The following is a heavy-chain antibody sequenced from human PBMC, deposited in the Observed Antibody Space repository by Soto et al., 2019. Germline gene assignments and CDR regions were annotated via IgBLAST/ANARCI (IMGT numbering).Heavy chain of an antibody. CDR2: INPNSGGT. V-gene: IGHV1-2*04. J-gene: IGHJ4*02. CDR3: AREDRDGYKPFDY. CDR1: GYTFTGYY. Sequence: GASVKVSCKASGYTFTGYYMHWVRQAPGQGLEWMGWINPNSGGTNYAQKFQGWVTMTRDTSISTAYMELSRLRSDDTAVYYCAREDRDGYKPFDYWGQGTLVTVS. D-gene: IGHD5-12*01.